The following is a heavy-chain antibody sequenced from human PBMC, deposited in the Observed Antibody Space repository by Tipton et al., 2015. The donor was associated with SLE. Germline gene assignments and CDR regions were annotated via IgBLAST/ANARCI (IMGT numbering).Heavy chain of an antibody. CDR2: IYYSGST. V-gene: IGHV4-31*03. Sequence: TLSLTCTVSGGSISSGGYYWSWIRQHPGKGLEWIGYIYYSGSTYYNPSLKSRVTISEDTSKQQFSLKLTSLTAADTAVYYCARGYQLPLGPYYYYYMDVWGKGTTVTVSS. J-gene: IGHJ6*03. D-gene: IGHD2-2*01. CDR1: GGSISSGGYY. CDR3: ARGYQLPLGPYYYYYMDV.